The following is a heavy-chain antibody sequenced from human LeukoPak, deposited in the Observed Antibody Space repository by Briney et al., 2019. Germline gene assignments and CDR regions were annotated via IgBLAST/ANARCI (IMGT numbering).Heavy chain of an antibody. CDR1: GGSISSYY. D-gene: IGHD2-2*01. CDR2: IYYSGST. V-gene: IGHV4-59*12. Sequence: SETLSLTCTVSGGSISSYYWSWIRQPPGKGLEWIGYIYYSGSTNYNPSLKSRVTISVDTSKNQFSLKLSSVTAADTAVYYCARESTWVPADAFDIWGQGTMVTVSS. CDR3: ARESTWVPADAFDI. J-gene: IGHJ3*02.